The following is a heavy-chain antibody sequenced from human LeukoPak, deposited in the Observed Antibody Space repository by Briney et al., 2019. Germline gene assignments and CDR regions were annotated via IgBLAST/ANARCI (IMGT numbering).Heavy chain of an antibody. V-gene: IGHV3-23*01. J-gene: IGHJ4*02. CDR1: GFTFNSYA. CDR2: ISGSGGNT. D-gene: IGHD6-13*01. Sequence: GGSLRLSCAASGFTFNSYAMSWVRQAPGRGLEWVSAISGSGGNTYYPDSVKGRFTISRDNSKNTLYLQMNSLRADDTAIYYCAKGGAAAGTAAWDYWSQGTLVTVSS. CDR3: AKGGAAAGTAAWDY.